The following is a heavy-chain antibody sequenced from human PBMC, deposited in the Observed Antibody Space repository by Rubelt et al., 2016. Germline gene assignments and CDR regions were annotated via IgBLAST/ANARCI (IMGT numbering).Heavy chain of an antibody. D-gene: IGHD3-22*01. CDR3: ARDDRSGYWGACDI. CDR2: INAGNGNT. Sequence: QVHLVQSGAEVKKPGASVKVSCKASGYSFTTYAMHWVRQAPGQRLEGMGWINAGNGNTKYSQKYQGRVTITRDTSASTAYMELSSLRSEDTAVYYCARDDRSGYWGACDIWGLGTVVTVSS. J-gene: IGHJ3*02. V-gene: IGHV1-3*01. CDR1: GYSFTTYA.